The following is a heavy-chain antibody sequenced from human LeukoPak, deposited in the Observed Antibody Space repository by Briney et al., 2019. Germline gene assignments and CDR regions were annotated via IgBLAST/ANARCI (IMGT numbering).Heavy chain of an antibody. Sequence: QSGGSLRLSCAASGFTFSSYEMNWVRQAPGKGLEWVSYISSSGRTIYYADSVKGRFTISRDNAKNSLYLQMNSLRAEDTAVYYCARGADSGYSSDNWGQGTVVSVSS. CDR3: ARGADSGYSSDN. CDR2: ISSSGRTI. J-gene: IGHJ4*02. D-gene: IGHD3-9*01. V-gene: IGHV3-48*03. CDR1: GFTFSSYE.